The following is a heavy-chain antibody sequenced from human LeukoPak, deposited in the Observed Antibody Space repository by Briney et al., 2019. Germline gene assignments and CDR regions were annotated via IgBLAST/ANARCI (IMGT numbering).Heavy chain of an antibody. CDR1: GFTFSSYG. Sequence: GGCLRLSRAASGFTFSSYGMHWVRQGPGKGLEWVAFIRYDGSNKYYADSVKGRFTISRDNSKNTLYLQMNRLRAEDMALYYCARSRGISASPNWFDPWGQGTLVTVSS. V-gene: IGHV3-30*02. D-gene: IGHD6-13*01. CDR3: ARSRGISASPNWFDP. CDR2: IRYDGSNK. J-gene: IGHJ5*02.